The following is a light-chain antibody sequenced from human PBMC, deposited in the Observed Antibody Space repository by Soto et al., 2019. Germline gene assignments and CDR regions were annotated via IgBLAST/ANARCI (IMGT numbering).Light chain of an antibody. CDR1: RTVSNR. CDR2: GVS. Sequence: EVVMRQSPATLSVSPGERVTLSCRASRTVSNRLAWYQHKPGQAPRLLISGVSTGATGVPPRFSGSGSGTEFTLTVDSLQPEDIAVYYCQQYYNWPVTFGGGTKVDIK. CDR3: QQYYNWPVT. J-gene: IGKJ4*01. V-gene: IGKV3-15*01.